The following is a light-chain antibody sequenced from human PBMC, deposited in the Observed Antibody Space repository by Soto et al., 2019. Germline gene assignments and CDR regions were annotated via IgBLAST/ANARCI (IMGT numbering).Light chain of an antibody. CDR2: EVS. Sequence: QSVLTQPASVSGSPGQSITISCTGTSSDVGSYNLVSWYQQHPGKAPKLMISEVSKRPSGVSNRFSGSKSGNTASLAISGLQAEDEADYYCCTYAGSSTFVFGGGTSSPS. CDR1: SSDVGSYNL. V-gene: IGLV2-23*02. CDR3: CTYAGSSTFV. J-gene: IGLJ2*01.